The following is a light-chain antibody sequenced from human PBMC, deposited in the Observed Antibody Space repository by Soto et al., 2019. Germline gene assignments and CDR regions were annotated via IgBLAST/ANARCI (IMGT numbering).Light chain of an antibody. CDR3: QHYNSYSEA. Sequence: DIQMTQSPSTLSGSVGDRVTITCRASQTISSWLAWYQQKPGKAPKLLIYKASTLKSGVPSRFSGSGSGTEFTLTIISLQPDDFATYYCQHYNSYSEACGQGTKMELK. CDR2: KAS. CDR1: QTISSW. J-gene: IGKJ1*01. V-gene: IGKV1-5*03.